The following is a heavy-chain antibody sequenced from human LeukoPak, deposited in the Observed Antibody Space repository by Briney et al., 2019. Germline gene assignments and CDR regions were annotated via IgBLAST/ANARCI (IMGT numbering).Heavy chain of an antibody. CDR1: GGSISSYY. Sequence: NPSETLSLTCTVSGGSISSYYWSWIRQPPGKGLEWIGYIYYSGSTNYNPSLKSRVTISVDTSKNQFSLKLSSVTAADTAVYSCARGAYDFWSGSPFDYWGQGTLVTASS. CDR3: ARGAYDFWSGSPFDY. D-gene: IGHD3-3*01. V-gene: IGHV4-59*01. J-gene: IGHJ4*02. CDR2: IYYSGST.